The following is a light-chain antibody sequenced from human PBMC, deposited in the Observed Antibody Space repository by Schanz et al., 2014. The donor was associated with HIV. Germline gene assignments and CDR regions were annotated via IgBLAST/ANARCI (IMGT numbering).Light chain of an antibody. Sequence: DIQMTQSPSTLSASVGDRITITCRASQSISGWLAWYQQKPGEAPNLLISEASTLKSGVPSRFSGSGSGTDFTLTISSRQPDDFATYYCLQYNDYAYSFGQGTKLEIK. CDR2: EAS. CDR3: LQYNDYAYS. J-gene: IGKJ2*03. V-gene: IGKV1-5*03. CDR1: QSISGW.